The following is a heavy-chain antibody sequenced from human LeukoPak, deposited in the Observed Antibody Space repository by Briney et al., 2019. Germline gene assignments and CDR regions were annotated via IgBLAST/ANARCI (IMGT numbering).Heavy chain of an antibody. CDR3: AEDQKLQPFHY. J-gene: IGHJ4*02. CDR2: IQFDGSNE. V-gene: IGHV3-30*02. Sequence: GGSLRLSCTASGFIFSTYGMHWVRQAPGKGLEWVAFIQFDGSNEFYADSVKGRFTISRDNSRNTLYLQMNRLRIEGTSVYYCAEDQKLQPFHYWGQGTLVTVSS. CDR1: GFIFSTYG. D-gene: IGHD2-15*01.